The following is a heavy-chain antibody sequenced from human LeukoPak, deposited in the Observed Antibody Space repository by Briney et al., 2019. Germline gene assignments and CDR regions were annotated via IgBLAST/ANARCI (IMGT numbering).Heavy chain of an antibody. CDR3: ATLGPIVVVPAAILDNWFDP. J-gene: IGHJ5*02. CDR1: GYTLTELS. D-gene: IGHD2-2*01. CDR2: FDPEDGET. V-gene: IGHV1-24*01. Sequence: GASVKVSCKVSGYTLTELSMRWVRQAPGKGLEWMGGFDPEDGETIYAQKFQGRVTMTEDTSTDTAYMELSSLRSEDTAVYYCATLGPIVVVPAAILDNWFDPWGQGTLVTVSS.